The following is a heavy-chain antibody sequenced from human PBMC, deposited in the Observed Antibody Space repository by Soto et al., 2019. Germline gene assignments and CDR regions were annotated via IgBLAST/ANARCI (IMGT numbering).Heavy chain of an antibody. Sequence: LGESLKISCKGSGYSFTSYWIGWVRQMPGKGLEWMGIIYPDDSDTRYSPSFQGQVTISADKSISTAYLQWSSLKASDTAMYYCARAGEALHYYYGMDVWGQGTTVTVSS. CDR3: ARAGEALHYYYGMDV. CDR2: IYPDDSDT. J-gene: IGHJ6*02. CDR1: GYSFTSYW. D-gene: IGHD3-16*01. V-gene: IGHV5-51*01.